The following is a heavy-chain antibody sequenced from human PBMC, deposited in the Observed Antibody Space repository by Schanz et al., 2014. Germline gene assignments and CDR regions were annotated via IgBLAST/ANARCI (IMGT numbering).Heavy chain of an antibody. V-gene: IGHV3-NL1*01. D-gene: IGHD3-10*02. J-gene: IGHJ4*02. CDR3: AKNQYDDVDLSSFYFDF. CDR1: GFNFSSYS. CDR2: VHPGGST. Sequence: QVQLVESGGGVVQPGGSLRLSCAASGFNFSSYSLNWVRQAPGKGLEWVSFVHPGGSTYYPDSVKGRFTISRDSSRNTLYLQMNSLRPEDTAIYYCAKNQYDDVDLSSFYFDFWGQGTLVTVSS.